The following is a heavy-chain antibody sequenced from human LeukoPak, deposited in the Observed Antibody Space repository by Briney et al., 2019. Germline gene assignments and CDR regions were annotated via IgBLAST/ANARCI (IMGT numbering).Heavy chain of an antibody. CDR2: ISYDGSIK. Sequence: GGSLRLSCAASGFTFSSYAMHWVRQAPGKGLEWVAVISYDGSIKHYADSVQGRFTISRDNSKNTLYLQMNSLRAEDTAVYYCAKDRSISAFDIWGQGTMVTVSS. CDR3: AKDRSISAFDI. J-gene: IGHJ3*02. CDR1: GFTFSSYA. D-gene: IGHD6-6*01. V-gene: IGHV3-30-3*01.